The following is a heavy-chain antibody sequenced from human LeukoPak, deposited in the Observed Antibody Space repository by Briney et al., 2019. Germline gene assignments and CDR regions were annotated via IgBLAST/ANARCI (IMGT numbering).Heavy chain of an antibody. CDR2: INHSGST. J-gene: IGHJ4*02. Sequence: SETLSLTCAVSGGSISSSNWWSWVRQPPGKGLEWIGEINHSGSTNYNPSLKSRVTISVDTSKNQFSLKLSSVTAADTAVYYCARGRRAAAGRLDYWGQGTLVTVSS. CDR3: ARGRRAAAGRLDY. CDR1: GGSISSSNW. D-gene: IGHD6-13*01. V-gene: IGHV4-4*02.